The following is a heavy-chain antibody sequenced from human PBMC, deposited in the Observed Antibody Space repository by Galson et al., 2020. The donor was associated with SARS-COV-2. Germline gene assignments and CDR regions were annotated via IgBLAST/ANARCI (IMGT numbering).Heavy chain of an antibody. V-gene: IGHV3-33*01. CDR3: ARGAYSSSWPDYYYYGMDV. CDR2: IWYDGSNK. D-gene: IGHD6-13*01. J-gene: IGHJ6*02. Sequence: GESLKISCAASGFTFSSYGMHWVRQAPGKGLEWVAVIWYDGSNKYYADSVKGRFTISRDNSKNTLYLQMNSLRAEDTAVYYCARGAYSSSWPDYYYYGMDVWGQGTTVTVFS. CDR1: GFTFSSYG.